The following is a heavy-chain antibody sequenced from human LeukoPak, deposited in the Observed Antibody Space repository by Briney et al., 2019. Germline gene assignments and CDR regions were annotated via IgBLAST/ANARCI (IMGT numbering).Heavy chain of an antibody. V-gene: IGHV4-59*01. CDR1: GGSISSYY. J-gene: IGHJ5*02. CDR3: AGGSSSLNWFDP. D-gene: IGHD6-6*01. Sequence: SETLSLTCTVSGGSISSYYWSWIRQPPGEGLEWIGYIHHSGSTNYNPSLKSRVTISVDTPKNQFSLKLNSVTAADTAVYYCAGGSSSLNWFDPWGQGTPVTVSS. CDR2: IHHSGST.